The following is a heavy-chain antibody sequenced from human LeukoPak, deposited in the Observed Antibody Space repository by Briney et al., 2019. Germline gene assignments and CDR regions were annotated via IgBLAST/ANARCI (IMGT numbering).Heavy chain of an antibody. CDR3: ARDRNSGSSLDI. J-gene: IGHJ3*02. CDR2: IYPYSGDT. Sequence: APVKVSCKASGYTFTGYYIHWVRQPPGQGLEWMGWIYPYSGDTNYAQNFQGRVTMTRDTSISTAYMELSSLKSDDTAVYYCARDRNSGSSLDIWGQGTMLTVSS. V-gene: IGHV1-2*02. CDR1: GYTFTGYY. D-gene: IGHD6-6*01.